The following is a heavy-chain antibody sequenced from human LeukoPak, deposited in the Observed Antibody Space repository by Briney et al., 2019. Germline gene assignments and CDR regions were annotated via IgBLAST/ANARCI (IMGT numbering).Heavy chain of an antibody. V-gene: IGHV4-39*07. J-gene: IGHJ6*03. D-gene: IGHD6-19*01. CDR1: GESISSNRYY. CDR2: IHHSGNI. Sequence: SETLSLTCTVSGESISSNRYYWTWIRQPPGKGLEWIGDIHHSGNIYYSPSLKSRVSISVDTSKNQFSLKLSSVTAADTAVYYCARHTGIPVGGGGYYFYMDVWGKGTPVTISS. CDR3: ARHTGIPVGGGGYYFYMDV.